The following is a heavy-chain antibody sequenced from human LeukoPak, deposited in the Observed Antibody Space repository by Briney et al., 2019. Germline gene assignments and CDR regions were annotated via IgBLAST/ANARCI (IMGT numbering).Heavy chain of an antibody. Sequence: ASVKVSCKASGYTFTTYYVYWVRQAPGQGLEWMGFINPSGGSTSYAQKFQGRVTMTRVTSTSTVYMELSSLRSEDTAVYYCARNVDSGLDYWGQGTLVTVSS. J-gene: IGHJ4*02. V-gene: IGHV1-46*03. CDR1: GYTFTTYY. CDR2: INPSGGST. CDR3: ARNVDSGLDY. D-gene: IGHD3-10*01.